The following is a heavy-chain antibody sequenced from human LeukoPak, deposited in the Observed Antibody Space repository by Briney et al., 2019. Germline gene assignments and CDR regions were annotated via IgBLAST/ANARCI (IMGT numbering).Heavy chain of an antibody. J-gene: IGHJ4*02. CDR1: GFTFSSYA. Sequence: GGSLRLSCAASGFTFSSYAMTWVRQAPGKGLEWVSSLGGSGVNIFYADSVKGRFTISRDNSQNTVFLQMNSLRDEDTAVYFCAKAGGYYGSGSPDYFDHWGQGTPVTVSS. D-gene: IGHD3-10*01. CDR2: LGGSGVNI. V-gene: IGHV3-23*01. CDR3: AKAGGYYGSGSPDYFDH.